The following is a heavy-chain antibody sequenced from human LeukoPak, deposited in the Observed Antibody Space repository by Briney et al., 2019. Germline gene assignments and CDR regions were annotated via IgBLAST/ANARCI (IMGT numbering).Heavy chain of an antibody. D-gene: IGHD3-10*01. CDR1: GGSISSGSYY. J-gene: IGHJ6*03. CDR3: ARENYYGSGSYWVGTYYYYMDV. CDR2: IYTSGST. Sequence: SETLSLTCTVSGGSISSGSYYWSWIRQPAGKGLEWIGRIYTSGSTNYNPSLKSRVTISVDTSKNQFSLKLSSVTAADTAVYYCARENYYGSGSYWVGTYYYYMDVWGKGTTVTISS. V-gene: IGHV4-61*02.